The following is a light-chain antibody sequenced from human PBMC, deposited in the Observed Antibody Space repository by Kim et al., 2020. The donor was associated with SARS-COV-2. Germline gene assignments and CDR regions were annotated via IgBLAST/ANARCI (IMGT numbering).Light chain of an antibody. CDR1: SGIIVDNYM. J-gene: IGLJ3*02. Sequence: QPVLTQPSSLSASPGASASLTCTLRSGIIVDNYMIYWYQQKPVSPPQYLLRYKSDSEKQQGSGVPSRFSGSKDASANAGSLLISGLQSEDEADYYCMIWHSNAWVFGGGTKVTVL. CDR2: YKSDSEK. CDR3: MIWHSNAWV. V-gene: IGLV5-45*02.